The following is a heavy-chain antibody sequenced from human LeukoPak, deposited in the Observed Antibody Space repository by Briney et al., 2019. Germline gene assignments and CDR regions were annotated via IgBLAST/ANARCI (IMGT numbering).Heavy chain of an antibody. CDR1: GFTFSSYW. J-gene: IGHJ5*02. Sequence: GGSLRLSCAASGFTFSSYWMSWVRQAPGKGLEWVANIKQDGSEKYYVDSVKGRFTVSRDNAKNSLYLQMNSLRAEDTAVYYCARDLRVITFGGVIVPSWFDPWGQGTLVTVSS. V-gene: IGHV3-7*01. CDR2: IKQDGSEK. CDR3: ARDLRVITFGGVIVPSWFDP. D-gene: IGHD3-16*02.